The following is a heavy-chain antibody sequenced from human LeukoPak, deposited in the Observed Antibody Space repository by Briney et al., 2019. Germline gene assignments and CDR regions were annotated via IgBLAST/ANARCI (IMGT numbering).Heavy chain of an antibody. CDR3: ARGYSSGWFADFDY. CDR1: GGSISSSSYY. Sequence: SETLSLTCTVSGGSISSSSYYWGWIRQPPGKGLEWIGYIYYSGSTYYNPSLKSRVTISVDTSKNQFSLKLSSVTAADTAVYYCARGYSSGWFADFDYWGQGTLVTVSS. D-gene: IGHD6-19*01. J-gene: IGHJ4*02. V-gene: IGHV4-30-4*08. CDR2: IYYSGST.